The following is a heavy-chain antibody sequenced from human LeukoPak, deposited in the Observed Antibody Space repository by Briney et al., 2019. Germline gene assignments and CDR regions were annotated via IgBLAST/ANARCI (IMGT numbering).Heavy chain of an antibody. J-gene: IGHJ5*02. Sequence: SETLSLTCTVSGGSISSSSYYWGWIRQPPGKGLEWIGSIYYSGSTYYNPSLKSRVTISVDTSKNQFSLKLSSVTAADTAVYYCARMYLDFWSGYSRWFDPWGQGTQVTVSS. CDR1: GGSISSSSYY. V-gene: IGHV4-39*01. CDR2: IYYSGST. D-gene: IGHD3-3*01. CDR3: ARMYLDFWSGYSRWFDP.